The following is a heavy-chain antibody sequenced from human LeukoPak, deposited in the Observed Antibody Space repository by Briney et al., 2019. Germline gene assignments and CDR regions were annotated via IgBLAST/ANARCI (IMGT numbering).Heavy chain of an antibody. Sequence: SETLSLTCTVSGASISSYYWSWIRQPPGKGLEWIGYIFYSWSTLYNPSLQSRVTISVDTSKNQFSLKLTSVTAADTAVYYCASGPYPAAGTDHQFDYWGQGTLVTVSS. CDR3: ASGPYPAAGTDHQFDY. D-gene: IGHD6-13*01. J-gene: IGHJ4*02. CDR2: IFYSWST. V-gene: IGHV4-59*01. CDR1: GASISSYY.